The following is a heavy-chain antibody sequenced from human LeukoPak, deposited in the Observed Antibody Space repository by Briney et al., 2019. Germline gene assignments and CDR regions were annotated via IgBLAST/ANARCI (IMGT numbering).Heavy chain of an antibody. V-gene: IGHV4-4*07. Sequence: SETLSLTCTVSGGSISSYYWSWIRQPAGKELEWIGRIYTSGSTNYNPSLKSRVTMSVDTSKNQFSLKLSSVTAADTAVYYCARRDYDILTGRPTPFDYWGQGTLVTVSS. CDR3: ARRDYDILTGRPTPFDY. D-gene: IGHD3-9*01. J-gene: IGHJ4*02. CDR2: IYTSGST. CDR1: GGSISSYY.